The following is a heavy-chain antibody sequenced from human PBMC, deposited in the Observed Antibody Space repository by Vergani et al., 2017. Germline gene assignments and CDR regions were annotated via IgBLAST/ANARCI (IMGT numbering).Heavy chain of an antibody. Sequence: EVQLLESGGDLVQPGGSLRLSCAASGFTFNHYAMNWVRQAPGKGLEWVSGISGSGGSTYYAGSVKGRFTISRDSSKNTLYLQMNSLSAGDTAVYYCAKALLWFGFRGQGTLVTVSS. J-gene: IGHJ4*02. D-gene: IGHD3-10*01. CDR3: AKALLWFGF. CDR1: GFTFNHYA. CDR2: ISGSGGST. V-gene: IGHV3-23*01.